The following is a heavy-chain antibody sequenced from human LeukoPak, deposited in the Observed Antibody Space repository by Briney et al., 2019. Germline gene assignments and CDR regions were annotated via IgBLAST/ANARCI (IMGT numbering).Heavy chain of an antibody. CDR3: ASGIAVAVFRHAFDI. CDR1: GYTFTSYY. J-gene: IGHJ3*02. V-gene: IGHV1-46*01. D-gene: IGHD6-19*01. CDR2: INPSGGST. Sequence: ASVKVSCKASGYTFTSYYMHWVRQAPGQGLEWMGIINPSGGSTSYAQKFQGRVTMTRDMSTSTAYMELSRLRSDDTAVYYCASGIAVAVFRHAFDIWGQGTMVTVSS.